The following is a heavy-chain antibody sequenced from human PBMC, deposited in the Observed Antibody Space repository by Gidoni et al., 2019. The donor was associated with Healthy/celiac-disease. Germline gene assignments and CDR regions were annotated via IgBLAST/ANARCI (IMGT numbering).Heavy chain of an antibody. CDR1: GFTFSNAW. J-gene: IGHJ4*02. D-gene: IGHD5-18*01. V-gene: IGHV3-15*01. CDR3: TTDVDTPPYYFDY. CDR2: IKSKTEGGTT. Sequence: EVQLVESGGGLVKPGGSLSLSCAASGFTFSNAWMSWVRQAPGKGLEWVGRIKSKTEGGTTDYAAPVKGRFTISRDDSKNTLYLQMNSLKTEDTAVYYCTTDVDTPPYYFDYWGQGTLVTGSS.